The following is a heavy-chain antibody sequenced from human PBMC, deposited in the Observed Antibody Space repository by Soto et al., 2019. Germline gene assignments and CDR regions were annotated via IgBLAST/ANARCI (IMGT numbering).Heavy chain of an antibody. Sequence: QLVESGGGLVQPGGSLRLSCAASGFTFSNYWMHWVRQVPGKGLVWVSRINSVGSDTIYADFVKGRFTISRDNAKNTLYLQMDSLRDEDTAVYYCASTIIGGFFQHWGQGTLVIVSS. CDR3: ASTIIGGFFQH. D-gene: IGHD3-22*01. CDR1: GFTFSNYW. V-gene: IGHV3-74*01. J-gene: IGHJ1*01. CDR2: INSVGSDT.